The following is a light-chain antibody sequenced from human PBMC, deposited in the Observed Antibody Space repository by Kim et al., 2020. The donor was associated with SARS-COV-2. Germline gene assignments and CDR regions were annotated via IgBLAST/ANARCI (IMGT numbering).Light chain of an antibody. CDR3: QQSYTTPLT. CDR2: WAS. CDR1: QSVLSSSNNRNY. J-gene: IGKJ4*01. V-gene: IGKV4-1*01. Sequence: DIVMTQSPDSLAVSLGERATIKCKSSQSVLSSSNNRNYLAWYHQKPGQPPRLLIYWASTRESGVPDRFSGSGSGTNFTLTISSLQAEDVAVYYCQQSYTTPLTFGGGTKLEL.